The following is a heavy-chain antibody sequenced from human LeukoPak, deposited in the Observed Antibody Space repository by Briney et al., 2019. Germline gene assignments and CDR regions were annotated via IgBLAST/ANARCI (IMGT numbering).Heavy chain of an antibody. CDR1: GFSFSSYS. Sequence: PSGGSLHLSCAASGFSFSSYSMNWGRQAPGKGLEGVSYISSSSDTTYYADSVKGRFTISRDNAKNSLYLQMNSLRAEDTAVYYCARGQVGSTLPLFDYWGQGTLVTVSS. CDR2: ISSSSDTT. D-gene: IGHD1-26*01. V-gene: IGHV3-48*01. CDR3: ARGQVGSTLPLFDY. J-gene: IGHJ4*02.